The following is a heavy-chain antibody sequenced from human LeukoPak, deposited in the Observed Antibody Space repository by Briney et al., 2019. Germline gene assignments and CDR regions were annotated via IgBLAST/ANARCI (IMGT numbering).Heavy chain of an antibody. CDR3: ARDAPNGALDY. CDR1: GFTFSSYG. CDR2: IWYDGSNK. J-gene: IGHJ4*02. V-gene: IGHV3-33*01. D-gene: IGHD3-10*01. Sequence: GGSLRLSCAASGFTFSSYGMHWFRQAPGKGLEWVAVIWYDGSNKYYADSVKGRFTISRDNSKNTLYLQMNSLRAEDTAVYYCARDAPNGALDYWGQGTLVTVSS.